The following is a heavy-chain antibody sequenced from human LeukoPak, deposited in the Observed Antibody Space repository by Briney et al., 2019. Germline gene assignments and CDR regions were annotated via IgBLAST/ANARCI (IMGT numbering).Heavy chain of an antibody. CDR1: GYSISSDYY. D-gene: IGHD1-26*01. CDR2: IYHSGST. J-gene: IGHJ6*03. CDR3: ARAGATIGVYYYYYMDV. V-gene: IGHV4-38-2*02. Sequence: PSETLSLTCTVSGYSISSDYYWGWIRQPPGKGLEWIGSIYHSGSTYYNPSLKSRVTISVDTSKNQFSLKLSSVTAADTAVYYCARAGATIGVYYYYYMDVWGKGTTVTISS.